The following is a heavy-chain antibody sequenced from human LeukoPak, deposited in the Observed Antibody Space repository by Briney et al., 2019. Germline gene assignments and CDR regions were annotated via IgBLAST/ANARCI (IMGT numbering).Heavy chain of an antibody. CDR1: GYTFTSYG. CDR3: ARGLSYYDSSGLENDY. V-gene: IGHV1-18*01. J-gene: IGHJ4*02. Sequence: ASVRVSCKASGYTFTSYGIGGGRQAPGQGVGWRGWISAYNVNTNYAHKLQRTVTMTTDTSTSTAYMELRSLRSDDTAVYSCARGLSYYDSSGLENDYWGQGTLVTVSS. CDR2: ISAYNVNT. D-gene: IGHD3-22*01.